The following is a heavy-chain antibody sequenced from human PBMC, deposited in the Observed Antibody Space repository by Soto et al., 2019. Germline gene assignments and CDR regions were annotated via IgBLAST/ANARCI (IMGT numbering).Heavy chain of an antibody. V-gene: IGHV4-39*01. Sequence: SVRLRFPWTVSGGSIDGSNYFWGWILQPPGTGRGWRGLIYCSGSTYESPSIKSRSTMSLHTSKIHFSLNLRYVTAAGTAVYYCTRRGFGVRGVTTVGVWGPGTTIAVS. J-gene: IGHJ6*02. D-gene: IGHD4-4*01. CDR3: TRRGFGVRGVTTVGV. CDR1: GGSIDGSNYF. CDR2: IYCSGST.